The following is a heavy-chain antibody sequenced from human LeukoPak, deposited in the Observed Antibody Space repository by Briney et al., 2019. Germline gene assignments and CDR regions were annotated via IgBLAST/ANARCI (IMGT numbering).Heavy chain of an antibody. Sequence: GESLKISCAASGFTFSSYWMHWVRQAPGKGLVWVSRINSDGSSTSYADSVKGRFTISRDNAKNTLYLQMNSLRAEDTAVYYCASGEARRYFDWPPERAFDYWGQGTLVTVSS. CDR3: ASGEARRYFDWPPERAFDY. J-gene: IGHJ4*02. V-gene: IGHV3-74*01. D-gene: IGHD3-9*01. CDR1: GFTFSSYW. CDR2: INSDGSST.